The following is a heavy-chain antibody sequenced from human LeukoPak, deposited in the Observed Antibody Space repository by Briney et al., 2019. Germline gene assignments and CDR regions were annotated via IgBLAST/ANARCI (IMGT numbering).Heavy chain of an antibody. J-gene: IGHJ4*02. V-gene: IGHV4-34*01. CDR3: ARGNWNYVRGTYYFDY. Sequence: ASETLSLTCAVYGGSFSGYYWSWIRQPPGKGLEWIGEINHSGSTNYNPSLKSRVTMSVDKSKNQFSLKLSSVTAADTAVYYCARGNWNYVRGTYYFDYWGQGTLVTVSS. CDR1: GGSFSGYY. D-gene: IGHD1-7*01. CDR2: INHSGST.